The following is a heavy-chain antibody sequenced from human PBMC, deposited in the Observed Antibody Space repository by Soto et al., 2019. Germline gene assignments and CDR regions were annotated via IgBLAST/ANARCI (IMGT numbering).Heavy chain of an antibody. CDR2: ISYDGSNE. V-gene: IGHV3-30*18. Sequence: GGSLRLSCAASGFTFSNYGMHWFRQAPGKGLEWVAVISYDGSNEYYADSVKGRLTISRDNSKNTLYLQINSLRAEDTAVYYCAKDLVDQQLDFHYYGMDVWGQGTTVTVSS. CDR1: GFTFSNYG. CDR3: AKDLVDQQLDFHYYGMDV. J-gene: IGHJ6*02. D-gene: IGHD2-2*01.